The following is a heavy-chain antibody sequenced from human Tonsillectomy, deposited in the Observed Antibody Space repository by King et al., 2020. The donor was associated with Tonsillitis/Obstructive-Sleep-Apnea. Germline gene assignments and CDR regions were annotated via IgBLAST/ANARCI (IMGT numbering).Heavy chain of an antibody. D-gene: IGHD3-3*01. V-gene: IGHV1-69*01. CDR1: GGTFIGYV. J-gene: IGHJ5*02. CDR3: ATTPNGGFLEWLP. CDR2: IIPIFGPA. Sequence: QLVQSGAEVKKPGSSVKVSCKASGGTFIGYVISWVRQAPGQGLEWMGGIIPIFGPANSTQKFQGRVTITADESASTAYMELSALRSEDTAVYYCATTPNGGFLEWLPWGQGTLVTVSS.